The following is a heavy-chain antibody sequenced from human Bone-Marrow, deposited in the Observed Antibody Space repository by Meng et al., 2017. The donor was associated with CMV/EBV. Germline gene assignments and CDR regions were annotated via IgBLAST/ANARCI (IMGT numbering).Heavy chain of an antibody. Sequence: ASVKVSCKASGYTFTSYGISWVRQAPGQGLEWMGWISAYNGNTNYAQKLQGRVTMTTDTSTSTAYMELRSLRSDDTAVYYCAIDGIEYYGSGSHSAHWGQGTLVTVSS. V-gene: IGHV1-18*01. CDR3: AIDGIEYYGSGSHSAH. CDR2: ISAYNGNT. CDR1: GYTFTSYG. J-gene: IGHJ4*02. D-gene: IGHD3-10*01.